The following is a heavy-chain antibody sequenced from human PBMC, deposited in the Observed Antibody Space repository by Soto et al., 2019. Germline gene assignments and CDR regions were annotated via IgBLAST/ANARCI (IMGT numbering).Heavy chain of an antibody. CDR1: GDSVSSNSAA. CDR3: ARDPVPHTVVTPYYYYYGMDV. Sequence: PSQTLSLTCAISGDSVSSNSAAWNWIRQFPSRGLEWLGRTYYRSKWYNDYAVSVKSRITINPDTSKNQFSLQLNSVTPEDTAVYYCARDPVPHTVVTPYYYYYGMDVWGQGTTVTVSS. J-gene: IGHJ6*02. V-gene: IGHV6-1*01. CDR2: TYYRSKWYN. D-gene: IGHD2-21*02.